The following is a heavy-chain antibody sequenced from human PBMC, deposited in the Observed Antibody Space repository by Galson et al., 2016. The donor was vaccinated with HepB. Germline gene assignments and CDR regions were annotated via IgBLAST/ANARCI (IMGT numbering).Heavy chain of an antibody. Sequence: SVKVSCKASGYTFTTSVISWVRQAPGQGLEWMGWISTYSGNPKYAQKFQGGLTLTTDSSTTTAYVELRSLRFDDTALYYCARDVQYRFDSWGQGTLVTVSS. D-gene: IGHD2/OR15-2a*01. V-gene: IGHV1-18*01. CDR2: ISTYSGNP. J-gene: IGHJ4*02. CDR1: GYTFTTSV. CDR3: ARDVQYRFDS.